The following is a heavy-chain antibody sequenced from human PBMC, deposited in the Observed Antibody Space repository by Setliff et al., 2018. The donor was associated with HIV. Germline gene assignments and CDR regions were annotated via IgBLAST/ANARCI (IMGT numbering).Heavy chain of an antibody. CDR3: ARDKTGDLWYFDS. Sequence: SVKVSCKASGGTFSTYSMNWVRQAPGQGLEWMGGIIPFFRTTNYAQKFQGRVTVTADISTSTAYMELRSLRSDDTAVCYCARDKTGDLWYFDSWGQGTLVTVSS. J-gene: IGHJ4*02. CDR1: GGTFSTYS. CDR2: IIPFFRTT. V-gene: IGHV1-69*06. D-gene: IGHD7-27*01.